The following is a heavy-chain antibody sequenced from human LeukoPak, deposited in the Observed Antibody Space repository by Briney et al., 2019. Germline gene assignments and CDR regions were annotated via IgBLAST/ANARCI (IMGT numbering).Heavy chain of an antibody. J-gene: IGHJ4*02. V-gene: IGHV1-2*02. D-gene: IGHD3-16*01. CDR1: GYTFTGYY. CDR2: INPNSGGT. CDR3: ARDGMITFGGVYDY. Sequence: ASVKVSCKASGYTFTGYYMHRVRQAPGQGLEWMGWINPNSGGTNYAQKFQGRVTMTRDTSISTAYMELSRLRSDDTAVYYCARDGMITFGGVYDYWGQGTLVTVSS.